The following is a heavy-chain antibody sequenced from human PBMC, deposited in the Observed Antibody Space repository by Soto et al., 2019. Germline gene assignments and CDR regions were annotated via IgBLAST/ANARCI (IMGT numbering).Heavy chain of an antibody. V-gene: IGHV3-66*01. CDR2: IYSGGST. CDR3: PSALVRGLLDV. Sequence: PVGCLGLCCAASGLPVSNNYMGGVRQAAGKGLEWVSVIYSGGSTYYADSVEGRFTISRDNSKNMLYLQMNSLRAEDTAVYYCPSALVRGLLDVWGQGTTVTVSS. CDR1: GLPVSNNY. D-gene: IGHD3-10*01. J-gene: IGHJ6*02.